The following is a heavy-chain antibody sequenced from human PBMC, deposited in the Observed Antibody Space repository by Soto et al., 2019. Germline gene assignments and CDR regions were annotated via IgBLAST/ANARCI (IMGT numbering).Heavy chain of an antibody. CDR3: ARGGGVGVAGSAAFDM. D-gene: IGHD6-19*01. CDR1: GYPVTAYY. Sequence: QLHLVQSGAVVKKPGASVTVSCSASGYPVTAYYMHWVRQAPGRGLEWMGGINPATGAAKYTQTFQGRVSMNRDASTSIVFMEMSGLTSGDTAVFYCARGGGVGVAGSAAFDMWGQGTLVTVSS. CDR2: INPATGAA. J-gene: IGHJ3*02. V-gene: IGHV1-2*02.